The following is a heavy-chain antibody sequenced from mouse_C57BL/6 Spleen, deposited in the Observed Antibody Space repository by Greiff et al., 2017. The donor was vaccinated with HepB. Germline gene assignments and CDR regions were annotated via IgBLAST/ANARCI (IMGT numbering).Heavy chain of an antibody. CDR2: IYPGDGDT. Sequence: QVQLQQSGPELVKPGASVKISCKASGYAFSSSWMNWVKQRPGKGLEWIGRIYPGDGDTNYNGKFKGKATLTADKSSSTAYMQLSSLTSEESAVYFGARSRGIYDCFVDVWGTGTTVTVSS. CDR1: GYAFSSSW. D-gene: IGHD2-2*01. J-gene: IGHJ1*03. V-gene: IGHV1-82*01. CDR3: ARSRGIYDCFVDV.